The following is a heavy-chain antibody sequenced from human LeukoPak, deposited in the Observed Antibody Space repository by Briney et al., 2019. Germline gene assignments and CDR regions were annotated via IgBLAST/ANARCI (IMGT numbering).Heavy chain of an antibody. D-gene: IGHD3-3*01. CDR1: GGSISSNNYY. CDR2: IYYSGST. J-gene: IGHJ6*02. CDR3: AITMPGYDFWSGYYYYGMDV. Sequence: SETLSLTCTVSGGSISSNNYYWGWIRQPPGKGLEWIGSIYYSGSTYYNPSLKSRVTISVDTSKNQFSLKLSSVTAADTAVYYCAITMPGYDFWSGYYYYGMDVWGQGTTVTVSS. V-gene: IGHV4-39*07.